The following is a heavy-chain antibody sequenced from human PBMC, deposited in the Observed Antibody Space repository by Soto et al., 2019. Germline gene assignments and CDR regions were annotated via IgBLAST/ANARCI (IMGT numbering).Heavy chain of an antibody. V-gene: IGHV3-30*04. J-gene: IGHJ6*02. Sequence: GGSLRLSCTASGFLFNTYAMHWVRQAPAKGLEWVAVISYDARNTYYADSVKGRFTISRDNSKNTLYLQMNSLRVEDKAVYYCAKDEVRTPSLYAMDVWGQGTTVTVSS. CDR1: GFLFNTYA. D-gene: IGHD3-10*01. CDR3: AKDEVRTPSLYAMDV. CDR2: ISYDARNT.